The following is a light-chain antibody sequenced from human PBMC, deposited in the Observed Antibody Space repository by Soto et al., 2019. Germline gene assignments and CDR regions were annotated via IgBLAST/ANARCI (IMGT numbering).Light chain of an antibody. J-gene: IGKJ1*01. CDR2: GAS. CDR1: QSVSSNY. V-gene: IGKV3-20*01. CDR3: QQYGSSPWT. Sequence: EIVLTQSPGTLSLSPGERATLSCRASQSVSSNYLSWYQQKPGQAPRPLFYGASSRATGIRDRFSGSGAGTDFLLTISRLESEYVAVYYYQQYGSSPWTFGQGTKVEIK.